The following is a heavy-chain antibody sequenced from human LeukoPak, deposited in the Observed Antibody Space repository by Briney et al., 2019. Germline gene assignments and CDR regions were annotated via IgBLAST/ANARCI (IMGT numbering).Heavy chain of an antibody. CDR1: GFTFSGYA. D-gene: IGHD3-10*01. J-gene: IGHJ5*02. CDR3: AKAGANWFDP. V-gene: IGHV3-23*01. Sequence: GGSLSLSCAASGFTFSGYAMSWVRQAPGKGLQWVSTISRSGDNTYYADSVKGRFTISRDNSKNTLYVQMNSLRAEDSAIYYCAKAGANWFDPWGQGTLVTVSS. CDR2: ISRSGDNT.